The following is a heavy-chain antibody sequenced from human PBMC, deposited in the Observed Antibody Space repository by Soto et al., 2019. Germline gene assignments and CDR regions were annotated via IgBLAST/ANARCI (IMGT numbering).Heavy chain of an antibody. Sequence: QVQLLESGGGVVQPGRSLRLSCVASGFTLTNNGMHWVRQAPGQGLEWVAVISSDGSSKYYGDSVRGRFTISRDNSKNTLFLEMKSLRSEETAVYYGAKDRGLAERGSWSHYYDGMGVWGKGTTVTVSS. CDR3: AKDRGLAERGSWSHYYDGMGV. CDR2: ISSDGSSK. V-gene: IGHV3-30*18. CDR1: GFTLTNNG. D-gene: IGHD1-26*01. J-gene: IGHJ6*04.